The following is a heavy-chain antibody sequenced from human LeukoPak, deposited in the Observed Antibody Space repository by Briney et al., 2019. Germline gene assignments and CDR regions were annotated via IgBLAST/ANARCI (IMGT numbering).Heavy chain of an antibody. CDR3: ARHGRDDTIFGVVTGVDY. V-gene: IGHV4-39*01. J-gene: IGHJ4*02. CDR1: GGSISSSSYY. D-gene: IGHD3-3*01. Sequence: SETLSLTCTVSGGSISSSSYYWGWIRQPPGKGLEWIGSIYYSGSTYYNPSLKSRVTISVDTSKNQFSLKLSSVTAADTAVYYCARHGRDDTIFGVVTGVDYWGQGALVTVSS. CDR2: IYYSGST.